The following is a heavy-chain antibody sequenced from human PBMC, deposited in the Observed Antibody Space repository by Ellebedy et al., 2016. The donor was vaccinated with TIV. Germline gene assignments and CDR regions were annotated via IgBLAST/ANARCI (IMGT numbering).Heavy chain of an antibody. D-gene: IGHD6-19*01. CDR1: GFRLSTHG. V-gene: IGHV3-30*02. Sequence: GESLKISCVSSGFRLSTHGMHWVRQAPGKGLEWVAFKRFDGRMEYNGDSVKGRFIISRDVSKNTLYLQMNRLRAEDTAMYYCTRGTNSPPGAVAGTGFDCWGQGTLVTVSS. CDR2: KRFDGRME. J-gene: IGHJ4*02. CDR3: TRGTNSPPGAVAGTGFDC.